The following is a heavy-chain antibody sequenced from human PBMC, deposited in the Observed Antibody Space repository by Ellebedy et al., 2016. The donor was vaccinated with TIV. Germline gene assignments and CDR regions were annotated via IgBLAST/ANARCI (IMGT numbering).Heavy chain of an antibody. J-gene: IGHJ4*02. Sequence: ASVKVSCKASGYTFTSYGISWVRQAPGQGLEWMGWISAYNGNTNYAQKFQGRVTMTRDTSTRTVYMELSRLRSEDTAVYYCAREGPYSGPDYWGQGTLVTGSS. CDR2: ISAYNGNT. D-gene: IGHD3-10*01. CDR1: GYTFTSYG. CDR3: AREGPYSGPDY. V-gene: IGHV1-18*01.